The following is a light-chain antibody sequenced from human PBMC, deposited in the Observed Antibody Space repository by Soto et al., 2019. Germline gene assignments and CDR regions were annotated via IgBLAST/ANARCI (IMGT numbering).Light chain of an antibody. J-gene: IGLJ3*02. V-gene: IGLV1-40*01. CDR1: SSDIGAGYR. Sequence: QSVLTQPPSVSGAPGERVTISCTGSSSDIGAGYRVRWYQQVPGTAPKLLIYDNTNRPSGVSVRFSGSKSGTSASLAISGLQAEDEADYYCAVWDQSLTGWVFGGGTKVTVL. CDR3: AVWDQSLTGWV. CDR2: DNT.